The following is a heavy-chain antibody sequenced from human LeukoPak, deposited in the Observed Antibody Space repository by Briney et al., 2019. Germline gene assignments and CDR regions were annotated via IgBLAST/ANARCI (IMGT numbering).Heavy chain of an antibody. D-gene: IGHD1-7*01. CDR1: GYTFTSYG. Sequence: ASVKVSCKASGYTFTSYGISWVRQAPGQGLEWMGWISAYNGNTNYAQKLQGRVTMTRNTSISTAYMELSSLRSEDTAVYYCARGQGELDYWGQGTLVTVSS. J-gene: IGHJ4*02. CDR3: ARGQGELDY. V-gene: IGHV1-18*01. CDR2: ISAYNGNT.